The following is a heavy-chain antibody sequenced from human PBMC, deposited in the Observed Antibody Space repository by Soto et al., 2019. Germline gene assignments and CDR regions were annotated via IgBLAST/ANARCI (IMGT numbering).Heavy chain of an antibody. D-gene: IGHD3-22*01. CDR3: AKVPNYYDSSGFPFDY. CDR1: GFTFINYA. V-gene: IGHV3-23*01. Sequence: GGSLRLSCAASGFTFINYAMNWGRQAPWKGLKWVSTISGSSSSTYYADSVKGRFTISRDNSKNTLYLQMNSLRAEDTAVYYCAKVPNYYDSSGFPFDYWGQGTLVTVSS. J-gene: IGHJ4*02. CDR2: ISGSSSST.